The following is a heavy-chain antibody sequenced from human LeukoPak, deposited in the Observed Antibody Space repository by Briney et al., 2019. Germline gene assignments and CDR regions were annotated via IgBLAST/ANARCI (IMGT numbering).Heavy chain of an antibody. CDR3: ARKVPNLVAVPNDY. CDR2: ISSSSSYI. D-gene: IGHD6-19*01. J-gene: IGHJ4*02. V-gene: IGHV3-21*01. CDR1: GFTFSSYS. Sequence: GGSLRLSCAASGFTFSSYSMNWVRQAPGKGLEWVSSISSSSSYIYYADSVKGRFTISRDNAKNSLYLQMNSLRAEDTAVYYCARKVPNLVAVPNDYWGQGTLVTVSS.